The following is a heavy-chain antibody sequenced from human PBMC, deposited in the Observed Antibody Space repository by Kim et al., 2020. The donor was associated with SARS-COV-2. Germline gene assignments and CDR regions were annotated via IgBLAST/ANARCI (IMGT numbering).Heavy chain of an antibody. V-gene: IGHV1-3*01. CDR2: INAGNGDT. D-gene: IGHD3-10*01. CDR1: GYSFSLYA. J-gene: IGHJ2*01. CDR3: TRLDSYGSGTFSSYWYFDV. Sequence: ASVKVSCKASGYSFSLYAIHWVRQAPGQSLEWIGGINAGNGDTKYSHKFQGRVTISRDKSADIAYMEMSGLRSEDTAVYFCTRLDSYGSGTFSSYWYFDVGGRGTLITVSS.